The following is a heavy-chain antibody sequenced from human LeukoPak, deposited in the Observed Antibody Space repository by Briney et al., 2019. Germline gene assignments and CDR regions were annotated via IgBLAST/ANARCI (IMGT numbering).Heavy chain of an antibody. J-gene: IGHJ4*02. CDR2: ISGSGGST. CDR1: GFTFKLYW. V-gene: IGHV3-23*01. CDR3: AKARPGEPFDY. Sequence: GGSLRLSCAVSGFTFKLYWMHWVRQAPGKGLEWVSAISGSGGSTYYADSVKGRFTISRDNSKNTLYLQMNSLRAEDTAVYYCAKARPGEPFDYWGQGTLVTVSS. D-gene: IGHD1-14*01.